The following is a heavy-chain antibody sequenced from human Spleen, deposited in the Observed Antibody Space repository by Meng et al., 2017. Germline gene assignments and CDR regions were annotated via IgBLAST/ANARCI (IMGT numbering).Heavy chain of an antibody. D-gene: IGHD6-19*01. CDR2: ITPDSGNT. CDR1: GYTFTSSA. J-gene: IGHJ5*02. Sequence: QVQLVQSGAEVKKPGASVKVSCKAFGYTFTSSAIHWVRQAPGQSLEWMGWITPDSGNTKYSQEFQDRVTITRDTSASTAYMELSTLRSEDTAVYYCARDFTSGSSGDPWGQGTLVTVSS. CDR3: ARDFTSGSSGDP. V-gene: IGHV1-3*01.